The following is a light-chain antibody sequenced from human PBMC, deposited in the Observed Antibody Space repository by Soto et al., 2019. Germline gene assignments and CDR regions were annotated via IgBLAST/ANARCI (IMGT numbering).Light chain of an antibody. CDR3: AAWEDSLNGHV. V-gene: IGLV1-44*01. CDR2: TTN. J-gene: IGLJ1*01. Sequence: QSVLTQPHSASGTPGQRVTLSCSGSSSNIGTSSVHWFQQLPGTAPKLLISTTNQRPSGVPERFSGSKSGTSASLAISGLQSEDEADYYCAAWEDSLNGHVFGTGTKLTVL. CDR1: SSNIGTSS.